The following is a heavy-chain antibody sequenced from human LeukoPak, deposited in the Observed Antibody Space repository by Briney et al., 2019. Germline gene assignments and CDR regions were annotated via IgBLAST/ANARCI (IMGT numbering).Heavy chain of an antibody. V-gene: IGHV1-2*02. CDR3: ARPTKDIVVVPAANDAFDI. Sequence: GASVKVSCKASGYTFTGYYMHWVRQAPGQGLEWMGWINPNSGGTNYAQKFQGRVTMTRDTSISTAYMELSRLRSDGTAVYYCARPTKDIVVVPAANDAFDIWGQGTMVTVSS. J-gene: IGHJ3*02. CDR1: GYTFTGYY. D-gene: IGHD2-2*01. CDR2: INPNSGGT.